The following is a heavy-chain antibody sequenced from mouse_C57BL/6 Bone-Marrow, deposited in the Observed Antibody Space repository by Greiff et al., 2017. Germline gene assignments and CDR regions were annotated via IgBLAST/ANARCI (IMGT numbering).Heavy chain of an antibody. CDR1: GFNIKDDY. D-gene: IGHD2-2*01. J-gene: IGHJ2*01. CDR3: TTLVWLRRDY. Sequence: EVQLQQSGAELVRPGASVKLSCTASGFNIKDDYMHWVKQRPEQGLEWIGWIDPENGDTEYASKFQGKATITADTSSNTAYLQLSSLTSEDTAVYYCTTLVWLRRDYWGQGTTLTVSS. V-gene: IGHV14-4*01. CDR2: IDPENGDT.